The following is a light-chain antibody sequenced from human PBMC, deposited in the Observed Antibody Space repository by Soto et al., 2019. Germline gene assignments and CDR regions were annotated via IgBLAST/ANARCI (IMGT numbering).Light chain of an antibody. J-gene: IGLJ1*01. Sequence: QSVLTQPPSASVSPGQSVAISCTGTSSDVGGYNYVSWYQQHPGKAPKLMIYEVNKRPSGVPDRFSGSKSGNTASLTVSGLQAEDEADYYCSSYAGSSNVFGTGTKVHRP. CDR2: EVN. V-gene: IGLV2-8*01. CDR1: SSDVGGYNY. CDR3: SSYAGSSNV.